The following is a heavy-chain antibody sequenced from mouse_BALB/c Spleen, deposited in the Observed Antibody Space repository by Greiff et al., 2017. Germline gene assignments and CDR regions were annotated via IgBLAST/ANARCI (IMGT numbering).Heavy chain of an antibody. CDR3: VGNYFDY. V-gene: IGHV5-9*02. D-gene: IGHD4-1*01. CDR2: ISSGGSYT. CDR1: GFAFSSYD. J-gene: IGHJ2*01. Sequence: EVNVVESGGGLVKPGGSLKLSCAASGFAFSSYDMSWVRQTPEKRLEWVAYISSGGSYTYYPDSVKGRFTISRDNAKNTLYLQMSSLRSEDTAMYYCVGNYFDYWGQGTTLTVSS.